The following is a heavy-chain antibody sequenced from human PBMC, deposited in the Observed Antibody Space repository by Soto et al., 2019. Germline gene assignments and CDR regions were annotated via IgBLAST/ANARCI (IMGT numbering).Heavy chain of an antibody. J-gene: IGHJ3*02. Sequence: SETLSLTCTVSGGSISSGGYYWSWIRQHPGKGLEWIGYIYYSGSTYYNPSLRSRVTISVDTSKNQFPLKLSSVTAADTAVYYCARSTSLTAFDIWGQGTMVTVSS. D-gene: IGHD2-2*01. CDR3: ARSTSLTAFDI. CDR2: IYYSGST. V-gene: IGHV4-31*03. CDR1: GGSISSGGYY.